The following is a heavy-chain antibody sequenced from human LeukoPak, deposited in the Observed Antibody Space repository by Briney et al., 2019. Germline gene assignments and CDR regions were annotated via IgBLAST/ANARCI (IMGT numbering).Heavy chain of an antibody. J-gene: IGHJ4*02. V-gene: IGHV4-59*08. D-gene: IGHD3-10*01. CDR3: ARQSPTYYDFDY. CDR2: IFHSGST. Sequence: PSETLSLTCTVSGGSISNYYWTWLRQPPGKGLEWIGYIFHSGSTKYNPSLQSRVTISVDTSKNPFSLKLSSVTAADTAVYYCARQSPTYYDFDYWGQGTLVTVSS. CDR1: GGSISNYY.